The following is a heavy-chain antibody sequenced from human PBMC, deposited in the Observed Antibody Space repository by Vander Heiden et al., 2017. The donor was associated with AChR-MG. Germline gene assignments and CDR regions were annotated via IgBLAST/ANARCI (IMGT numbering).Heavy chain of an antibody. J-gene: IGHJ6*02. D-gene: IGHD4-17*01. CDR1: GFPFSDYY. CDR2: ISSSSSYT. CDR3: ARDRDYGGSGMDV. V-gene: IGHV3-11*06. Sequence: QVQLVESGGGLVKPGGSLRLSCAASGFPFSDYYMGWIRQAPGKGLEWVSYISSSSSYTNYADSVKGRFTISRDNAKNSLYLQMNSLRAEDTAVYYCARDRDYGGSGMDVWGQGTTVTVSS.